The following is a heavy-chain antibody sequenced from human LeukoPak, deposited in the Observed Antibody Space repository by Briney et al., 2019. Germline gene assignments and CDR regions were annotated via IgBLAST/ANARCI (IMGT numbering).Heavy chain of an antibody. J-gene: IGHJ2*01. V-gene: IGHV3-74*01. CDR2: INSDGSST. CDR1: GFTFSSYW. CDR3: ARVPVGYSSRRNWYFDL. Sequence: PGGSLRLSCAASGFTFSSYWMHWVRQAPGKGLVWVSRINSDGSSTSYADSVKGRFTISRDNAKNTLYLQMNSLRAEDTAVYYCARVPVGYSSRRNWYFDLWGRGTLVTVSS. D-gene: IGHD6-13*01.